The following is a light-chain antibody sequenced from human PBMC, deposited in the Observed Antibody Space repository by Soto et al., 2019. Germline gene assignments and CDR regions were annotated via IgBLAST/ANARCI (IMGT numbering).Light chain of an antibody. Sequence: QSVLAQPPSASASPGQSVTISCTGTSSDVGGYNYVSWYQHHPGKAPKLMIFEVSKRPSGVPDRFSGSKSGNTASLTVSGLQAEDEADYFRCSYAGSNNRVFGTGTKVTVL. CDR1: SSDVGGYNY. CDR3: CSYAGSNNRV. CDR2: EVS. V-gene: IGLV2-8*01. J-gene: IGLJ1*01.